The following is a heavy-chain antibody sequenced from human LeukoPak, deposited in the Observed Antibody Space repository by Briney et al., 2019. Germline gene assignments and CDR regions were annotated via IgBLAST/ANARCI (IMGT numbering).Heavy chain of an antibody. CDR2: INHSGST. J-gene: IGHJ4*02. CDR1: GGSFSGYY. V-gene: IGHV4-34*01. CDR3: ARGFAASGTFGFDY. D-gene: IGHD6-13*01. Sequence: PSETLSLTCAVYGGSFSGYYWSWIRQPPGKGLEWIGEINHSGSTNYNPSLKRRGTISADTSKNQFSLKLSSVTAADTAVYYCARGFAASGTFGFDYWGQGTLVTVSS.